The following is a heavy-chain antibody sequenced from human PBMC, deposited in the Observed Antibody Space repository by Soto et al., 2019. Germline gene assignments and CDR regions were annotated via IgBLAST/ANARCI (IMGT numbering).Heavy chain of an antibody. V-gene: IGHV1-58*01. Sequence: GASVKVSCKASGFTFTSSAVQWVRQARGQRLEWIGWIVVGSGNTNYAQKFRERVTITRDMSTSTAYMELSSLRSEDTAVYYGAAHSGYDYYYGLDVCSQGTTVTVAS. J-gene: IGHJ6*02. D-gene: IGHD1-26*01. CDR3: AAHSGYDYYYGLDV. CDR1: GFTFTSSA. CDR2: IVVGSGNT.